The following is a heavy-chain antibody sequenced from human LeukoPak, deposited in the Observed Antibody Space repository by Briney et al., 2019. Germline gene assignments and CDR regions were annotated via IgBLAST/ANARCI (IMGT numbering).Heavy chain of an antibody. Sequence: ASVNLSCKSSGGTFSSYAISWVRQAPGQGFEWMGVFIPIFGTANYAQKFQRRDTITADNSTRTAHMELSSLRSEHTAVYYCASHATKYCGGDCYSNAFDIWVQETMDTVSS. V-gene: IGHV1-69*06. CDR3: ASHATKYCGGDCYSNAFDI. CDR1: GGTFSSYA. D-gene: IGHD2-21*02. CDR2: FIPIFGTA. J-gene: IGHJ3*02.